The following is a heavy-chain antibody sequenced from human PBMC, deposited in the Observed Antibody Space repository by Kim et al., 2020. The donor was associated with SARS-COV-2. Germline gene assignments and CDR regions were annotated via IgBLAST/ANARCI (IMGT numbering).Heavy chain of an antibody. J-gene: IGHJ4*02. CDR3: TPVGYCSGGSCPAGDY. D-gene: IGHD2-15*01. V-gene: IGHV3-15*01. Sequence: GGSLRLSCAASGFSFSHAWMSWIGQAPGKGLEWVGRIKSKTDGETTDYAAPVKGRFTISRDDSKNTLYLQMNSLKTEDTAVYYCTPVGYCSGGSCPAGDYWGQGTLVTVSS. CDR1: GFSFSHAW. CDR2: IKSKTDGETT.